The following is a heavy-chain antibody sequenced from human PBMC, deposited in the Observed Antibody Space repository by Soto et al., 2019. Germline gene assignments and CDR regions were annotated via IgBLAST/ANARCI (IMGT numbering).Heavy chain of an antibody. CDR1: GFIFKMYW. CDR2: IYNDGTYS. D-gene: IGHD3-10*01. J-gene: IGHJ4*02. CDR3: TRGPRPISTGTGAY. V-gene: IGHV3-74*01. Sequence: GGSLRLSCAASGFIFKMYWMHWVRQSPGKGLVWISRIYNDGTYSDYADSVRGRFTISRDNVNDTLYLQMNNLRAEDSGLYYCTRGPRPISTGTGAYWGQGAQVTVSS.